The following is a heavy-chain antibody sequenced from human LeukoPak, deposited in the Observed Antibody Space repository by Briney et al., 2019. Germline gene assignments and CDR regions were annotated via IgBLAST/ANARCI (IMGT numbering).Heavy chain of an antibody. CDR2: ISSTSS. CDR3: ASGAAVIHVDF. D-gene: IGHD2-21*01. CDR1: GFTFSSYT. V-gene: IGHV3-21*01. J-gene: IGHJ4*02. Sequence: GGSLRLSCAASGFTFSSYTMNWVRQSPGKGLEWISSISSTSSYYADSVKGRFTISRDNAKNSLYLQMNSLRAEDTAVYYCASGAAVIHVDFWGQGTLVTVSS.